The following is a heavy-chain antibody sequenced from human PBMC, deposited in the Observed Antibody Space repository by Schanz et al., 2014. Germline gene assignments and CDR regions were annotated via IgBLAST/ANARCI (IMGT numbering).Heavy chain of an antibody. CDR2: LYYTGKT. V-gene: IGHV4-39*01. D-gene: IGHD3-3*01. Sequence: QLHLQESGPGLAKPSETLSLICSVSGGSISTSSRYWGWIRQSPGKGLEWLGCLYYTGKTHYNPSPKGKVTIPPDPSKNQFSLTLTSVTAADTAVYYCVRHGNYEFWHGPTPQFENWGQGTLVTVS. J-gene: IGHJ4*02. CDR1: GGSISTSSRY. CDR3: VRHGNYEFWHGPTPQFEN.